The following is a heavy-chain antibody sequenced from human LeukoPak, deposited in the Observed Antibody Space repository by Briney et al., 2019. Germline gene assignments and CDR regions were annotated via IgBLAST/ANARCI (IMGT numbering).Heavy chain of an antibody. Sequence: GGSLRLSCAASGFTFSSYWMSWVRQAPGKGLEWVANIKQDGSEKYYVDSVKGRFTISRDNAKNSLYLQMNSLRAEDTAVYYCARRDAPSSSGFDPWGQGTLVTVSS. D-gene: IGHD6-13*01. CDR1: GFTFSSYW. CDR2: IKQDGSEK. CDR3: ARRDAPSSSGFDP. J-gene: IGHJ5*02. V-gene: IGHV3-7*01.